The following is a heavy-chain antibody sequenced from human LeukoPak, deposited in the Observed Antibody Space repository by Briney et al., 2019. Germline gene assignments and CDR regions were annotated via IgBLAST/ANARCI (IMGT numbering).Heavy chain of an antibody. D-gene: IGHD4-17*01. CDR1: GGSFSGYY. Sequence: SETLSLTCAVYGGSFSGYYWSWIRQPPGKGLEWIGEINHSGSTNYNPSLKSRVTVSVDTSKNQFSLKLSSVTAADTAVYYCARSDYGDYEGQYYFDYWGQGTLATVSS. CDR3: ARSDYGDYEGQYYFDY. J-gene: IGHJ4*02. CDR2: INHSGST. V-gene: IGHV4-34*01.